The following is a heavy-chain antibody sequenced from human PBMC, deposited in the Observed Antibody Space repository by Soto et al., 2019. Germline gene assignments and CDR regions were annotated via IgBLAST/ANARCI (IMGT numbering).Heavy chain of an antibody. J-gene: IGHJ3*02. CDR1: GFTFSSYG. D-gene: IGHD2-21*02. CDR2: ISYDGSNK. CDR3: AKRIGVVTATTDAFDI. Sequence: QVQLVEAGGGVVQPGRSLRLSCAASGFTFSSYGMHWVGQAPGKGREGGAVISYDGSNKYYADSVKGRFTISRDNSKNTLYLQMNSLRAEDTAVYYCAKRIGVVTATTDAFDIWGQGTMVTVSS. V-gene: IGHV3-30*18.